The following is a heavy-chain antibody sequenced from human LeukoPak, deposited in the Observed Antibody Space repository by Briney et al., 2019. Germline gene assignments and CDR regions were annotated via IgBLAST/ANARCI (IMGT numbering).Heavy chain of an antibody. Sequence: GGSLRLSCAASGFTFSSYAMSWVRQAPGKGLEWVSAISGSGGSTYYADSVKGRFTTSRDNSKNTLYLQMNSLRAEDTAVYYCARDQDAIQLVAFDIWGQGTMVTVSS. CDR3: ARDQDAIQLVAFDI. CDR2: ISGSGGST. D-gene: IGHD1-1*01. J-gene: IGHJ3*02. V-gene: IGHV3-23*01. CDR1: GFTFSSYA.